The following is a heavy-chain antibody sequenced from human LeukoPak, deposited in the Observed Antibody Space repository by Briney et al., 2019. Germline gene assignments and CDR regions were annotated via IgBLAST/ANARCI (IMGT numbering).Heavy chain of an antibody. J-gene: IGHJ4*02. Sequence: SETLSLTCTVSGDSVNSSDYYWGWIRQPPGKGLDWIASVFFTGSTYYNPSLKSRVTMSVDTSNNQFSLRLNSVTAADTAVYYCARGGYDFWSGHQDYDYWGQGTLVTVSS. CDR2: VFFTGST. V-gene: IGHV4-39*01. CDR1: GDSVNSSDYY. CDR3: ARGGYDFWSGHQDYDY. D-gene: IGHD3-3*01.